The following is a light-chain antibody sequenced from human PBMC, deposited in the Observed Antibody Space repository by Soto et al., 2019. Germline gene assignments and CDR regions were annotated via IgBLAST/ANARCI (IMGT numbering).Light chain of an antibody. V-gene: IGKV1-27*01. J-gene: IGKJ1*01. CDR2: DAS. CDR1: QAISHY. CDR3: QKYSSAPWT. Sequence: DIQMTQSPSSLSASVGDRVTITCRASQAISHYLAWYQQKPGGVPKLMISDASTLESGVPSRFSGSGSGTYFTLTISSLQPEDVATYYCQKYSSAPWTFGQGTKVEIK.